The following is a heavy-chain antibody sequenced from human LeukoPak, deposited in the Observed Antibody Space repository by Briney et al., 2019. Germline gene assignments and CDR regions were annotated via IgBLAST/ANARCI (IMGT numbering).Heavy chain of an antibody. D-gene: IGHD4-17*01. CDR2: ISAYDGDT. CDR1: GFTFITYG. J-gene: IGHJ4*02. CDR3: ARDRGDYQPLYFDY. Sequence: GASVKVSCKASGFTFITYGFGWVRQAPGQGLEWMGWISAYDGDTKYAQKFQGRVTMTTDTSTSTAYMELRSLRSDDTAVYYCARDRGDYQPLYFDYWGQGTLVTVSS. V-gene: IGHV1-18*01.